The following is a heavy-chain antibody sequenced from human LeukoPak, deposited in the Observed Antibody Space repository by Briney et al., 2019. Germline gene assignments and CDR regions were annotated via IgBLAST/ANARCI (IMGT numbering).Heavy chain of an antibody. CDR2: ISGSGGST. Sequence: PGGSLRLSCAASGFTFSSYGMSWVRQAPGKGLEWVSTISGSGGSTYYADSVKGRFTISRDNSKNTLYLQMNSLRAEDTALYYCAKYSSGWVNDYWGQGTLVTVSS. J-gene: IGHJ4*02. CDR1: GFTFSSYG. CDR3: AKYSSGWVNDY. D-gene: IGHD6-19*01. V-gene: IGHV3-23*01.